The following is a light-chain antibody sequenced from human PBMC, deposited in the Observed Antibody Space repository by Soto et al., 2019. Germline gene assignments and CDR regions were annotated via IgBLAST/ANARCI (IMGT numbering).Light chain of an antibody. Sequence: QSALTQPASVSGSPGQSITISCIGTRSDVGGYNYVSWYQQHPGKAPKLIIYDVSNRPSGVSNRFSGSKSGNTASLTISGLQAEDEADYYCSSYTSSSTPFVVFGGGTKLTVL. CDR2: DVS. CDR3: SSYTSSSTPFVV. CDR1: RSDVGGYNY. V-gene: IGLV2-14*01. J-gene: IGLJ2*01.